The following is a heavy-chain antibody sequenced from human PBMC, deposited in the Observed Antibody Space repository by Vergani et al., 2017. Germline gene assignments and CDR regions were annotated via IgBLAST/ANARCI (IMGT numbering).Heavy chain of an antibody. V-gene: IGHV1-69*04. D-gene: IGHD3-22*01. Sequence: QVQLVQSGAEVKKPGASVKVSCKASGYTFTSYGISWVRQAPGQGLEWMGRIIPILGIANYAQKFQGRVTITADKSTSTAYMELSSLRSEDTAVYYCARGSYYDSSGYPGYWGQGTLVTVSS. CDR2: IIPILGIA. CDR1: GYTFTSYG. J-gene: IGHJ4*02. CDR3: ARGSYYDSSGYPGY.